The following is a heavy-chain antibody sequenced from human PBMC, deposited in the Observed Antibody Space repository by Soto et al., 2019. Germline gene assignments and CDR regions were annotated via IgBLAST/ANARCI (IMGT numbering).Heavy chain of an antibody. CDR2: INGGNGNT. CDR1: GYTFTNYA. Sequence: QVQLVQSGADVKKPGASVKVSCKASGYTFTNYAIHWVRQAPGQRLEWMGWINGGNGNTKYSQKFQDRVTITRDTSASTAYMELSRLRSEDTAVYYCARDGAVAGNINFDYWGQGTLVTVSS. V-gene: IGHV1-3*01. CDR3: ARDGAVAGNINFDY. D-gene: IGHD6-19*01. J-gene: IGHJ4*02.